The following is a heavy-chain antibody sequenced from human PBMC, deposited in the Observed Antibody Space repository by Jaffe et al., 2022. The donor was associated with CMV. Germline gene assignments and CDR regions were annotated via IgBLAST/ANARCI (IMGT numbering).Heavy chain of an antibody. J-gene: IGHJ3*02. D-gene: IGHD6-19*01. Sequence: QVQLVESGGGLVKPGGSLRLSCAASGFKFSDYYMSWIRQAPGKGLEWISYISSGGTTIFYADSVKGRFTISRDNARNSLYLQMNSLRAADTAVYFCARCPDKGRSSSGWFGGDALDIWGQGTMVTVSS. CDR3: ARCPDKGRSSSGWFGGDALDI. V-gene: IGHV3-11*01. CDR2: ISSGGTTI. CDR1: GFKFSDYY.